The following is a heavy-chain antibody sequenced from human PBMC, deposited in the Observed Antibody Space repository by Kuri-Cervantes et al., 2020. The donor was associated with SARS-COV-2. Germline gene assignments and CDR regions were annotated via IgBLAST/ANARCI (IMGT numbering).Heavy chain of an antibody. V-gene: IGHV3-30*04. CDR1: GFTFSSYA. CDR2: ISYDGSNK. D-gene: IGHD5-18*01. CDR3: ARDGGYGYYFDY. J-gene: IGHJ4*02. Sequence: LSLTCAASGFTFSSYAMHWVRQAPGKGLEWVAVISYDGSNKYYADSVKGRFTISRDNSKNTLYLQMNSLRAEDTAVYYCARDGGYGYYFDYWGQGTLVTVSS.